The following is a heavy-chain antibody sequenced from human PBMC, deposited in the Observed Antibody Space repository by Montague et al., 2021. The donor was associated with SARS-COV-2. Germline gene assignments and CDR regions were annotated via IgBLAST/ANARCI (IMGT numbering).Heavy chain of an antibody. J-gene: IGHJ4*02. CDR3: VRYSGWFYFDF. CDR1: GDSVVNHRLA. Sequence: CAISGDSVVNHRLASGWNTHSPSRRLELLCRTYHRSKWYSDYAPSVRGRLTVNPDASKNEFSLELNYVTPEDTDVYYCVRYSGWFYFDFWGQGTLVTVSS. D-gene: IGHD6-19*01. CDR2: TYHRSKWYS. V-gene: IGHV6-1*01.